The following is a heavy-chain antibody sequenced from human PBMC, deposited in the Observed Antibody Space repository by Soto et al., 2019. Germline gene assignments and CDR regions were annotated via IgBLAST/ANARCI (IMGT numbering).Heavy chain of an antibody. Sequence: LSLTCTVSGGSISSGVYYWSWIRQHPGKGLEWIGYIYYSGSTYYNPSLKSRVTISVDTSKNQFSLKLSSVTAADTAVYYCARYSNYYYYGMDVWGQGTTVTVSS. CDR1: GGSISSGVYY. D-gene: IGHD4-4*01. J-gene: IGHJ6*02. CDR3: ARYSNYYYYGMDV. CDR2: IYYSGST. V-gene: IGHV4-31*03.